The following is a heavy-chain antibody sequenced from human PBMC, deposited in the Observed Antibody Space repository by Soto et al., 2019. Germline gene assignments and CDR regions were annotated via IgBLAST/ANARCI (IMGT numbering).Heavy chain of an antibody. CDR1: GGSISSSSYY. J-gene: IGHJ6*02. V-gene: IGHV4-39*01. CDR2: IYYSGST. Sequence: SETLSLTCTVSGGSISSSSYYWGWIRQPPGKGLEWIGSIYYSGSTYYNPSPKSRVTISVDTSKNQFSLKLSSVTAADTAVYYCASGMVSSYYYYYGMDVWGQGTTVTVSS. D-gene: IGHD6-6*01. CDR3: ASGMVSSYYYYYGMDV.